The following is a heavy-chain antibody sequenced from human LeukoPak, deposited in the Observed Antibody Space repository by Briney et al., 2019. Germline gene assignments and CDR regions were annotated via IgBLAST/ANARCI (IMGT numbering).Heavy chain of an antibody. D-gene: IGHD3-10*01. CDR2: ISSSTGNI. J-gene: IGHJ6*02. V-gene: IGHV3-48*01. CDR1: GFTFSGYS. Sequence: GGSLRLSCAASGFTFSGYSMSWVRQAPGKGLERVSYISSSTGNIYYADSVKGRFTISRDNARNSLYLQMNSLRAEDTAVYYCARGGRGDYGSGSYYNYGMDVWGQGTTVTVSS. CDR3: ARGGRGDYGSGSYYNYGMDV.